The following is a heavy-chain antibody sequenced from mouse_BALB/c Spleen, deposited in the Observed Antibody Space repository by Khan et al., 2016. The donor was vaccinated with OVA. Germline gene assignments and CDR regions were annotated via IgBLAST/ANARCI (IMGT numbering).Heavy chain of an antibody. CDR3: ARGYDARDY. Sequence: QIQLVQAGPELKKPGETVKISCKASGYTFTNYGMNWVKQAPGKGLKWMGWINTYTGEPTYADDFKGRFAFSLETSASTAYLQINNLKNEDTATYFCARGYDARDYWGQGTSVTVSS. J-gene: IGHJ4*01. V-gene: IGHV9-3-1*01. CDR1: GYTFTNYG. CDR2: INTYTGEP.